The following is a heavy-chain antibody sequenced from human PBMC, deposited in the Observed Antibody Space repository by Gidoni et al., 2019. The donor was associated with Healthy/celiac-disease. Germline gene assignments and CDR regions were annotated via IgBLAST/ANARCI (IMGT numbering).Heavy chain of an antibody. D-gene: IGHD6-13*01. Sequence: QVQLQQWGAGLLKPSETLSLTCAVYCGSLSGYYWSWILQPPGKGLEWIGEINHSGSTNYNPSIKSRVTRSVDTSKNQVALKRSYVTAADTAVYYWARARASSRWYYFDYWGQGTLVTVSS. J-gene: IGHJ4*02. CDR1: CGSLSGYY. CDR3: ARARASSRWYYFDY. CDR2: INHSGST. V-gene: IGHV4-34*01.